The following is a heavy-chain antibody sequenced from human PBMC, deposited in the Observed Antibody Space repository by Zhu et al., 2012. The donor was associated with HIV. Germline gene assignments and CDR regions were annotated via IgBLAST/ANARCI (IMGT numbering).Heavy chain of an antibody. D-gene: IGHD3-10*01. CDR3: ARGRGFYYFDY. V-gene: IGHV4-30-4*01. CDR1: GDSISSGDYY. CDR2: IYYSGNT. J-gene: IGHJ4*02. Sequence: QVHLQESGPGLVKPSQTLSLTCTVSGDSISSGDYYWNWIRQSPGKGLEWIGYIYYSGNTYYNPSLKSRVTVSMDMSKNHFSLKLSSVTAADTAVYYCARGRGFYYFDYWGQGALVTVXS.